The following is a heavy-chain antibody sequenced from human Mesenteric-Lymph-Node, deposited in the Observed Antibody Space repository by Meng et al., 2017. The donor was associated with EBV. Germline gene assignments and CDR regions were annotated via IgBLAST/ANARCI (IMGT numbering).Heavy chain of an antibody. Sequence: QVQLQQWGAGLLKPSXXXXLXXXVYGGFFSGYYWSWIRQSPGKGLEWIGEINHSGSTNYNPSLKSRVTISVETSKNQFSLKLTSVTAADTAVYYCAREARSSGYHPGIGPWGQGTLVTVSS. CDR2: INHSGST. CDR1: GGFFSGYY. J-gene: IGHJ5*02. D-gene: IGHD3-22*01. V-gene: IGHV4-34*02. CDR3: AREARSSGYHPGIGP.